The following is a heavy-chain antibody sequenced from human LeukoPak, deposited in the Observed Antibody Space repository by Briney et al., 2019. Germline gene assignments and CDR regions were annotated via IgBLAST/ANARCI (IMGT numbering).Heavy chain of an antibody. CDR3: AKDLEILIFGVARRFNFDY. V-gene: IGHV3-53*01. CDR1: GFIVSGNY. CDR2: IYSGGST. Sequence: PGGSLRLSCAASGFIVSGNYMSWVRQAPGEGLEWVSVIYSGGSTYYVDSVKGRFTISRDNSKNTLYLQMNSLRAEDTAVYYCAKDLEILIFGVARRFNFDYWGQGTLVTVSS. D-gene: IGHD3-3*01. J-gene: IGHJ4*02.